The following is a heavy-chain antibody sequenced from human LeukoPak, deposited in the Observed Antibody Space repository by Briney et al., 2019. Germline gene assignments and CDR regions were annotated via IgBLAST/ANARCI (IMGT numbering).Heavy chain of an antibody. Sequence: SETLSLTCTVSGGSINNYYWSWIRQPPGKGLEWIGYIYYSGSTYYNPSLKSRVTISVATSKNQFSLKLSSVTAADTAVYYCAREWGDYYDSSGTIDYWGQGTLVTVSS. CDR1: GGSINNYY. V-gene: IGHV4-59*12. CDR3: AREWGDYYDSSGTIDY. D-gene: IGHD3-22*01. CDR2: IYYSGST. J-gene: IGHJ4*02.